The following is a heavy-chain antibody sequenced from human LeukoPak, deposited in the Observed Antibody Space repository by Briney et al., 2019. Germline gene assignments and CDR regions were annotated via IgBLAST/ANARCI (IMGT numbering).Heavy chain of an antibody. V-gene: IGHV4-4*07. CDR1: GGSISSYY. Sequence: NPSETLPLTCTVSGGSISSYYWSWIRQPAGKGLEWIGRIYTSGSTNYNPSLKSRVTMSVDTSKNQFSLKLSSVTAADTAVYYCARDAAVAGTGYYYYYYGMDVWGQGTTVTVSS. D-gene: IGHD6-19*01. CDR2: IYTSGST. CDR3: ARDAAVAGTGYYYYYYGMDV. J-gene: IGHJ6*02.